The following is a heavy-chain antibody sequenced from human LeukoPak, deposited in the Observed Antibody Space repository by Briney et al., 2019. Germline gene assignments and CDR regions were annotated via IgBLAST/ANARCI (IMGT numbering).Heavy chain of an antibody. J-gene: IGHJ4*02. CDR1: GGSISSYY. V-gene: IGHV4-59*01. CDR3: AWGIAVAGHNDY. Sequence: SETLSLTCTVSGGSISSYYWSWIRQPPGKGLEWIGYIYYSGSTNYNPSLKSRVTISVDTSKNQFSLKLSSVTAADTAVYYCAWGIAVAGHNDYWGQGTLVTVSS. D-gene: IGHD6-19*01. CDR2: IYYSGST.